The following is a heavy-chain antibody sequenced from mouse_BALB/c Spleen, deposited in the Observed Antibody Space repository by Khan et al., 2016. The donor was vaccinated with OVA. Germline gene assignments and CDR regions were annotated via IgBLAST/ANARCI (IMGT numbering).Heavy chain of an antibody. V-gene: IGHV5-17*02. Sequence: ELVESGGGLVQPGGSRKLSCTASGFTFSSYGMHWVRQAPEKGLEWVAYISGDSSTIYYADTLKGRFTISRDNPKNTLFLQMTSLMSEDTARYYCATCYFYGYYFDYWGPGTTLTVSS. CDR2: ISGDSSTI. J-gene: IGHJ2*01. CDR1: GFTFSSYG. D-gene: IGHD1-1*01. CDR3: ATCYFYGYYFDY.